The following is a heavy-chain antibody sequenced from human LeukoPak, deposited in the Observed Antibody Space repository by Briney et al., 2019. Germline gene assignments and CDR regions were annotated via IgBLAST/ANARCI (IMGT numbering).Heavy chain of an antibody. Sequence: ASVKVSCKASGYTFTGYYMQWVRQAPGQGLEWMGWINPNSGGTNYAQKFQGWVTMTRDTSISTAYMELSRLRSDDTAVYYCARAIRLGYYFDYWGQGTLVTVSS. CDR2: INPNSGGT. D-gene: IGHD3-16*01. J-gene: IGHJ4*02. V-gene: IGHV1-2*04. CDR1: GYTFTGYY. CDR3: ARAIRLGYYFDY.